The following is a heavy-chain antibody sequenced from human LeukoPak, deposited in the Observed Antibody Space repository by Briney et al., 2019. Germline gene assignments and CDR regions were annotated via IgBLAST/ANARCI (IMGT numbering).Heavy chain of an antibody. CDR2: ISYDGSNK. Sequence: GRSLRLSCAASGFTFSSYAMHWVRQAPGKGLEWVAVISYDGSNKYYADSVKGRFTISRDNSKNTLYLQMNSLRAEDTAVYYCARVNYYDSSGPIDYWGQGTLVTVSS. CDR1: GFTFSSYA. D-gene: IGHD3-22*01. J-gene: IGHJ4*02. V-gene: IGHV3-30-3*01. CDR3: ARVNYYDSSGPIDY.